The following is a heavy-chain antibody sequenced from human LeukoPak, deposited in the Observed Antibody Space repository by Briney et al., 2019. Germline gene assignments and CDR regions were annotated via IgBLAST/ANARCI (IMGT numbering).Heavy chain of an antibody. V-gene: IGHV3-33*01. CDR1: GFTFSTYG. CDR3: ARGILGSDDY. D-gene: IGHD3-10*02. CDR2: IRYDGSNK. Sequence: GGSLRPSCAASGFTFSTYGMHWVRQAPGKGPEWVAVIRYDGSNKNYGDSVKGRFTISRDNAKNTLYLQMNSLRAEDTAVYYCARGILGSDDYWGQGTLVTVSS. J-gene: IGHJ4*02.